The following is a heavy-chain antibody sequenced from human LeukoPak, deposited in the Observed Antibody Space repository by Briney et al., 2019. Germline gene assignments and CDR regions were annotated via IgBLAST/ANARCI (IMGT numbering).Heavy chain of an antibody. CDR2: IYHSGRA. J-gene: IGHJ4*02. Sequence: SQTLSLTCAVSGGSVSSGGYSCSWIRQPPGNGLEWIGYIYHSGRASYNPSLKSRVTISLDRSRNHVSLNLTSVTAADTAVYYCARSGSTDFDYWGQGTLVTVSS. V-gene: IGHV4-30-2*01. D-gene: IGHD5-12*01. CDR1: GGSVSSGGYS. CDR3: ARSGSTDFDY.